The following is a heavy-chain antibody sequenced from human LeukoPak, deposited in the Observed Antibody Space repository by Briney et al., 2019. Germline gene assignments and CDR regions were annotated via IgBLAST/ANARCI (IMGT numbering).Heavy chain of an antibody. CDR2: ISAYNGNT. Sequence: ASVKVSCKASGYTFTGYYMHWVRQAPGQGLEWMGWISAYNGNTNYAQKLQGRVTMTTDTSTSTAYMELRSLRSDDTAVYYCARDGSSLIYYYYYMDVWGKGTTVTVSS. D-gene: IGHD1-26*01. CDR3: ARDGSSLIYYYYYMDV. J-gene: IGHJ6*03. CDR1: GYTFTGYY. V-gene: IGHV1-18*04.